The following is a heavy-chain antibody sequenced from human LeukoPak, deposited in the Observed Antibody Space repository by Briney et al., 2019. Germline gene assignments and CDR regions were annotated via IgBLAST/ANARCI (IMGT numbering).Heavy chain of an antibody. CDR3: ARVTRLRYYYGSGRNLGY. D-gene: IGHD3-10*01. J-gene: IGHJ4*02. Sequence: GASVKVSCKASGYTFTSYDINWVRQATGQGLEWMGWMNPNSGNTGYAQKFQGRVTMTRNTSISTAYMELSSLRSEDTAVYYCARVTRLRYYYGSGRNLGYWGQGTLVTVSS. CDR2: MNPNSGNT. V-gene: IGHV1-8*01. CDR1: GYTFTSYD.